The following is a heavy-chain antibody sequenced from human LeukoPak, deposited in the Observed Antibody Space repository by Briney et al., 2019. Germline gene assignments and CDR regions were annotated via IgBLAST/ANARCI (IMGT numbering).Heavy chain of an antibody. CDR3: AKPDYYSGSYFSAFDI. V-gene: IGHV3-21*04. CDR2: ISSSSSYI. Sequence: PGGSLRLSCAASGFTFSSYSMNWVRQAPGKGLEWVSSISSSSSYIYYADSVKGRFTISRDNAKNSLYLQMNSLRAEDTAVYYCAKPDYYSGSYFSAFDIWGQGTMVTVSS. CDR1: GFTFSSYS. D-gene: IGHD1-26*01. J-gene: IGHJ3*02.